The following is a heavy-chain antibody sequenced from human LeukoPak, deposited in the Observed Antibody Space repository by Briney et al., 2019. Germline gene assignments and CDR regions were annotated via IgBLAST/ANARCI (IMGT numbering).Heavy chain of an antibody. Sequence: QPGGSLRLSCAASGFTFSSHWMHWVRQAPGKGLVWVSRINSDGSITTYADSVKGRFTISRDNAKNTLYLQMNSLRDEDTAVYYCARQDYYGSGSYSAWGQGTLVTVSS. J-gene: IGHJ5*02. CDR1: GFTFSSHW. CDR3: ARQDYYGSGSYSA. D-gene: IGHD3-10*01. CDR2: INSDGSIT. V-gene: IGHV3-74*01.